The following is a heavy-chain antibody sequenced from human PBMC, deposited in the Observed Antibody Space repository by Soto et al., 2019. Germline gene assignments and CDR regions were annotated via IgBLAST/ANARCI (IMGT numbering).Heavy chain of an antibody. CDR2: ISKSGTTT. V-gene: IGHV3-48*01. CDR3: AREGVAPYYYYGMDV. CDR1: GFTFSSYG. Sequence: GGSLRLSCVASGFTFSSYGMNWVRQGPGKGLEWLSFISKSGTTTYYADSVKGRVTMTTDTSTSTVHMEVRSLRSDDTAVYYCAREGVAPYYYYGMDVWGQGTTVTVSS. D-gene: IGHD5-12*01. J-gene: IGHJ6*02.